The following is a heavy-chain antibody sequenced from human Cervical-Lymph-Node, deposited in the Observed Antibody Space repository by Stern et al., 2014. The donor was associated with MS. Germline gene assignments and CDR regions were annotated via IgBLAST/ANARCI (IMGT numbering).Heavy chain of an antibody. Sequence: AQLVESGPGLVKPSETLSLTCTVSGGSISSYYWSWIRQPPGKGLEWIGYIYYSGSTNYNPSLKSRVTISVDTSKNQFSLKLSSVTAADTAVYYCARTIFGDFDPWGQGTLVTVSS. J-gene: IGHJ5*02. CDR3: ARTIFGDFDP. CDR1: GGSISSYY. D-gene: IGHD3-3*01. CDR2: IYYSGST. V-gene: IGHV4-59*01.